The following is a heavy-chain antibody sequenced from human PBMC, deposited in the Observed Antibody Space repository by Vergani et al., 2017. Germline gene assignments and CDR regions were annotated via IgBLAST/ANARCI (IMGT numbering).Heavy chain of an antibody. J-gene: IGHJ4*02. CDR1: GYTFTGYY. V-gene: IGHV1-2*02. CDR3: ERDSGQTGDGVGDTAMVTLTFDY. D-gene: IGHD5-18*01. CDR2: INPNSGGT. Sequence: QVQLVQSGAEVKKPGASVKVSCKASGYTFTGYYMHWVRQAPGQGLEWMGWINPNSGGTNYAQKFQGRVTMTRDTSISAAYMELSRLRSDDTAVYYCERDSGQTGDGVGDTAMVTLTFDYWGQGTLVTVSS.